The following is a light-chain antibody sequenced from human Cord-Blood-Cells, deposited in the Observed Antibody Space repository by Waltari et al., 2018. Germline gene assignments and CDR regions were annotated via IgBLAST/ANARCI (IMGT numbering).Light chain of an antibody. Sequence: IVLTQSPGTLSVSPGESATLSCRASQSVSSSYLAWYQQKPGQAPRLLIYGASSRATGIPDRFSGSGSGTDFTLTISRLEPEDFAVYYCQQYGSSPLTFGGGTKVEIK. CDR1: QSVSSSY. J-gene: IGKJ4*01. CDR3: QQYGSSPLT. CDR2: GAS. V-gene: IGKV3-20*01.